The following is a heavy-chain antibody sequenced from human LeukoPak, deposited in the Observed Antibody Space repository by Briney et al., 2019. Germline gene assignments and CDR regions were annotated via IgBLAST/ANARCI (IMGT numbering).Heavy chain of an antibody. Sequence: KSSETLSLTCAVYGGSFSGYYWSWIRQPPGKGLEWIGEINHSGSTNYNPSLKSRVTISVDTSKNQFSLKLSSVTAADTAVYYCVRVGYSSSWSPYNWFDPWGQGTLVTVSS. D-gene: IGHD6-13*01. CDR2: INHSGST. J-gene: IGHJ5*02. CDR3: VRVGYSSSWSPYNWFDP. V-gene: IGHV4-34*01. CDR1: GGSFSGYY.